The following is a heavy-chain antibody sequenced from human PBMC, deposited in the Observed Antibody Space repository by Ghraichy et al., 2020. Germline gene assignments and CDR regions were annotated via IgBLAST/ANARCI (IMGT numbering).Heavy chain of an antibody. J-gene: IGHJ4*02. CDR2: IKQDGSKM. Sequence: GGSLRLSCAASGFSLSDYWMNWVRQAPGKGPEWVAIIKQDGSKMHYVDSVKGRFTISRDNVKNSLHLQMNSLTVEDTAVYYCARASGWIIDFWGQGEMVTVSS. CDR1: GFSLSDYW. CDR3: ARASGWIIDF. D-gene: IGHD3-10*01. V-gene: IGHV3-7*04.